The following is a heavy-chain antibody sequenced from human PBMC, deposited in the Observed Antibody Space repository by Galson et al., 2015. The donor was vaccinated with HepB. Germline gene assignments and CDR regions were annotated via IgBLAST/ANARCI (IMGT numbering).Heavy chain of an antibody. J-gene: IGHJ5*02. CDR3: ARATSSGGNGLFWFDP. CDR1: AGSISDSY. Sequence: QVQLQESGPGLLKPSETLSLTCAVSAGSISDSYWSWIRQPPGKGLEWIAYIYSRGNTNYNPSLKSRVPISLDTSKKQVSRKLTSVSAADTAVYYCARATSSGGNGLFWFDPWGQGTLVTVST. D-gene: IGHD4-23*01. V-gene: IGHV4-59*01. CDR2: IYSRGNT.